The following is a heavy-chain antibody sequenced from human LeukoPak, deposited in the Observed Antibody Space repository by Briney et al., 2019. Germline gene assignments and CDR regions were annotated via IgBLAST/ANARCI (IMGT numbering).Heavy chain of an antibody. CDR2: IYYSGST. D-gene: IGHD5-12*01. CDR3: ARDRGYSGYDRAYYFGY. J-gene: IGHJ4*02. V-gene: IGHV4-31*03. Sequence: SQTLSLTCTVSGGSNSSGGYYWSWIRQHPGKGLEWIGYIYYSGSTYYNPSLKSRVTISVDTSKNQFSLKLSSVTAADTAVYYCARDRGYSGYDRAYYFGYWGQGTLVTVSS. CDR1: GGSNSSGGYY.